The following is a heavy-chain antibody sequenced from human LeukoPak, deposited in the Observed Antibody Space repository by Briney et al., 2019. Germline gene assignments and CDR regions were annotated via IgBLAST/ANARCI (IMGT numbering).Heavy chain of an antibody. CDR1: GYTFTSYD. CDR2: MNPNSGNT. Sequence: ASVKVSCKASGYTFTSYDINWVRQATGQGLEWMGWMNPNSGNTGYAQKFQGRVTMTRNTSISTAYMELSSLRSEDTAVYYCARGGRDYYDSSGYLSESDYWGQGTLVTASS. D-gene: IGHD3-22*01. CDR3: ARGGRDYYDSSGYLSESDY. J-gene: IGHJ4*02. V-gene: IGHV1-8*01.